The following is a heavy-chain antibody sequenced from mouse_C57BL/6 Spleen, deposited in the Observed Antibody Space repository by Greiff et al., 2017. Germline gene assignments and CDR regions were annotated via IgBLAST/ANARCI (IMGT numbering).Heavy chain of an antibody. CDR3: ARDYGYDGGAWFAY. V-gene: IGHV1-85*01. CDR1: GYTFTSYD. D-gene: IGHD2-2*01. J-gene: IGHJ3*01. CDR2: IYPRDGST. Sequence: VKLQESGPELVKPGASVKLSCKASGYTFTSYDINWVKQRPGQGLEWIGWIYPRDGSTKYNEKFKGKATLTVDTSSSTAYMELHSLTSEDSAVYFCARDYGYDGGAWFAYWGQGTLVTVSA.